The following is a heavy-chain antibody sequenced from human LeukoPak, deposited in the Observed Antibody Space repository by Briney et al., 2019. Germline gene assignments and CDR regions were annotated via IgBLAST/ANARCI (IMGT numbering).Heavy chain of an antibody. Sequence: TSETLSLTCTVSGYSITSGFFWGWIRPPPGQGLEWIGSISHSEMTYHNPSLKSRVTMSVDTSKNQFSLELSSVTAADTAVYYCTRRISSGSYSDYWGQGSLVTVSS. V-gene: IGHV4-38-2*02. D-gene: IGHD1-26*01. J-gene: IGHJ4*02. CDR1: GYSITSGFF. CDR3: TRRISSGSYSDY. CDR2: ISHSEMT.